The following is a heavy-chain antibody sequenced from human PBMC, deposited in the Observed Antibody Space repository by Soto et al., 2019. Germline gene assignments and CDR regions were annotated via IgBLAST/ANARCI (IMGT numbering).Heavy chain of an antibody. V-gene: IGHV3-66*01. CDR3: ARGGSGSYWEYYGMDV. D-gene: IGHD3-10*01. CDR1: ALTASKNY. CDR2: IYSGGTT. Sequence: EVQLVESGGGLVQPGGSLRLSCAGSALTASKNYMSWVRQPPGKGLEWVSVIYSGGTTYYADSVKDRFSISRDNSKSTLCLQMDNLRAGDTVVYYCARGGSGSYWEYYGMDVWGQGTTVTVSS. J-gene: IGHJ6*02.